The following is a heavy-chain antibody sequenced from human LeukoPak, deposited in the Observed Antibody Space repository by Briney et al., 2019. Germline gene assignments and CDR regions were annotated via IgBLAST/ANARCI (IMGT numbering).Heavy chain of an antibody. V-gene: IGHV3-33*06. Sequence: PGRSLRLSCAASGFTFSSYGMHWVRQAPGKGLEWVAVIWYDGSNKYYADSVKGRFTISRDNSKNTLYLQMNSLRAEDTAVYYCAKEGSGVADFDYWGQGTLVTVSS. CDR1: GFTFSSYG. D-gene: IGHD3-3*01. J-gene: IGHJ4*02. CDR2: IWYDGSNK. CDR3: AKEGSGVADFDY.